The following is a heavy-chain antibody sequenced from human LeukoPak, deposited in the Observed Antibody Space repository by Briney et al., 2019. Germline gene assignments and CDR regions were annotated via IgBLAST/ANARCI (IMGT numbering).Heavy chain of an antibody. J-gene: IGHJ4*02. Sequence: ASVKVPCKASGGTFSSYAISWVRQAPGQGLEWMGGFDPEDGETIYAQKFQGRVTMTEDTSTDTAYMELSSLRSEDTAVYYCASVGSRDYWGQGTLVTVSS. D-gene: IGHD1-26*01. CDR3: ASVGSRDY. V-gene: IGHV1-24*01. CDR1: GGTFSSYA. CDR2: FDPEDGET.